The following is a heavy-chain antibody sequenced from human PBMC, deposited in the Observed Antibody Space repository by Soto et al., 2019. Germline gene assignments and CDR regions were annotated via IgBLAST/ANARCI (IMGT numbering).Heavy chain of an antibody. V-gene: IGHV3-30*18. Sequence: XGSLRLSCSASGFTFSSYGMHWVRQAPGKGLEWVAVISYDGSNKYYADSVKGRFTISRDNSKNTLYLQMNSLRAEDTAVYYCAKDLRVGGSYYFDYWGQGPLVTVSS. D-gene: IGHD1-26*01. CDR3: AKDLRVGGSYYFDY. CDR2: ISYDGSNK. CDR1: GFTFSSYG. J-gene: IGHJ4*02.